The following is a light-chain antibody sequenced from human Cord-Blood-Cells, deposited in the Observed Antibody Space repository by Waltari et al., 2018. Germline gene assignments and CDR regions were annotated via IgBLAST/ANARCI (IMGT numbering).Light chain of an antibody. CDR1: ISDVGGYNY. J-gene: IGLJ3*02. CDR3: SSYTSSSTEV. Sequence: QSARTQPASVSGSPGQSITISCTGTISDVGGYNYVSWDQQHPGKARKLMIYDVSNRPSGVSTRFTGSKSGNTAALTISGLQAEAEADYYRSSYTSSSTEVFGGGTKLTVL. V-gene: IGLV2-14*03. CDR2: DVS.